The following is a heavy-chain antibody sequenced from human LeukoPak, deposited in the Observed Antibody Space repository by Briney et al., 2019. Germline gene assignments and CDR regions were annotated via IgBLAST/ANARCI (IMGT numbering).Heavy chain of an antibody. D-gene: IGHD2-8*01. CDR1: GLTFSSYS. V-gene: IGHV3-21*01. CDR2: ISSSSSYI. Sequence: PGGSLRLSCAASGLTFSSYSMNWVRQAPGKGLEWVSSISSSSSYIYYADSVKGRFTISRDNAKNSLYLQMNSLRAEDTAVYYCARDQAHCTNGVCSPRTPGLYYFDSWGQGILVTVSS. CDR3: ARDQAHCTNGVCSPRTPGLYYFDS. J-gene: IGHJ4*02.